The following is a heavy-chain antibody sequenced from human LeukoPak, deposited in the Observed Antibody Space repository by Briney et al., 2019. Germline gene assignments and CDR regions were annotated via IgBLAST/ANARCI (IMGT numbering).Heavy chain of an antibody. J-gene: IGHJ4*02. D-gene: IGHD4-17*01. CDR1: GFTFSSYA. CDR3: ARATDGDYVPY. Sequence: PGGSLRLSCTASGFTFSSYAMNWVRQAPGKGLEWVSGLSGSGGSTYYADSVKGRFTISRDNSKNTLYLQMNSLRVEDTAVYYCARATDGDYVPYWGQGTLVTVSS. V-gene: IGHV3-23*01. CDR2: LSGSGGST.